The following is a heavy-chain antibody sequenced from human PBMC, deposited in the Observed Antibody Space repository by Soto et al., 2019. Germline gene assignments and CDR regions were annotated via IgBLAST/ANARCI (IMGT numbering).Heavy chain of an antibody. CDR1: GFTFGDYA. CDR2: IRSKAYGGTT. J-gene: IGHJ6*02. CDR3: TKERADGYYYYGMDV. Sequence: GESLKISCTASGFTFGDYAMSWVRQAPGKGLEWVGFIRSKAYGGTTEYAASVKGIFTISRDDSKSIANLQMNSLKTDDAAVYYCTKERADGYYYYGMDVWGQGTTVTVSS. V-gene: IGHV3-49*04. D-gene: IGHD6-19*01.